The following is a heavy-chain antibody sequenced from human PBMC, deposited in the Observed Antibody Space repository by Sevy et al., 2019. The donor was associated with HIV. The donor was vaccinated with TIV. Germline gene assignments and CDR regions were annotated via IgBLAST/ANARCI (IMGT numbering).Heavy chain of an antibody. CDR1: GGTFSSYA. J-gene: IGHJ6*03. Sequence: ASVKVSCKASGGTFSSYAISWVRQAPGQGLEWMGGIIPIFGTANYAQKFQGRVTITADKSTSTAYMELSSLRSEDTAGYYCAGDWDNWGRTNYYYYMDVWGKGTTVTVSS. CDR3: AGDWDNWGRTNYYYYMDV. V-gene: IGHV1-69*06. D-gene: IGHD7-27*01. CDR2: IIPIFGTA.